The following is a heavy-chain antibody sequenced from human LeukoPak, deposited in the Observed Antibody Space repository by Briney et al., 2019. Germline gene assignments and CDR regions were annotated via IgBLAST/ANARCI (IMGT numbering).Heavy chain of an antibody. D-gene: IGHD3-3*01. V-gene: IGHV3-30*02. CDR3: ARDRSGDDDFWSGYYTNYFDP. CDR1: GFTFGSYG. Sequence: GGSLRLSCAASGFTFGSYGMHWVRQAPGKGLDWVAFVRYDGNNPYYSASVKGRFTISRDNSKNTVLLQMNNLRLEDAAVYYCARDRSGDDDFWSGYYTNYFDPWGQGTLVTVSS. CDR2: VRYDGNNP. J-gene: IGHJ5*02.